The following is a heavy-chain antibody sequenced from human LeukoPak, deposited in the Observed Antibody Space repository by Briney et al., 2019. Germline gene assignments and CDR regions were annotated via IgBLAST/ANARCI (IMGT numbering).Heavy chain of an antibody. CDR1: GGSISRSHYY. CDR3: ARRAGYTSSWYEY. D-gene: IGHD6-13*01. CDR2: IYYSGST. J-gene: IGHJ4*02. V-gene: IGHV4-61*05. Sequence: SETLSLTCTVSGGSISRSHYYWGWIRQPPGKGLEWIGYIYYSGSTNYNPSLKSRVTISVDTAKNQLSLKLSSVTAADTAVYYCARRAGYTSSWYEYWGQGTLVTVSS.